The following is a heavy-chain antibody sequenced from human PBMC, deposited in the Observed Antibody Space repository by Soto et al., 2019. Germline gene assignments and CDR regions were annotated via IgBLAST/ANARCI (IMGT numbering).Heavy chain of an antibody. Sequence: SETLSLTCTVSGGSISSGGYYWSWIRQHPGKGLEWIGYIYYSGSTYYNPSLKSRVTISVDTSKNQFSLKLSSVTAADTAVYYCARVRPSNYYDYWGQGTLVTVSS. CDR3: ARVRPSNYYDY. V-gene: IGHV4-31*03. CDR1: GGSISSGGYY. J-gene: IGHJ4*02. CDR2: IYYSGST. D-gene: IGHD4-4*01.